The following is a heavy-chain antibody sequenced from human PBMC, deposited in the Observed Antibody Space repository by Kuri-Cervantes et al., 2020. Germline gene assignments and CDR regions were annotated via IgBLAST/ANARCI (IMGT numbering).Heavy chain of an antibody. J-gene: IGHJ3*02. CDR1: RFTFSTYA. CDR3: AKGYKGHDAFDI. D-gene: IGHD1-1*01. Sequence: GESLKISCAASRFTFSTYAMSWVRQAPGKGLEWVSGISGSGGSTYYADSVKGRFTISRDNSKNTLYLQMNSLRAEDTAVYYCAKGYKGHDAFDIWGQGTMVTVSS. CDR2: ISGSGGST. V-gene: IGHV3-23*01.